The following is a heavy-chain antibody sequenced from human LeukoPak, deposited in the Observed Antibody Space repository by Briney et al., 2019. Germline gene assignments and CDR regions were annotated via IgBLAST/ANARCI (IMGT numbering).Heavy chain of an antibody. CDR3: DY. J-gene: IGHJ4*02. D-gene: IGHD3-16*02. Sequence: GGSLRPSCAASGFTFSSYSLNWVRQAPGKGLEWVSYISSSSIYIHYADSVKGRFTISRDNAKNSLYYCARDFFAFGGVIALLDYWGQGTLVTVSS. V-gene: IGHV3-21*01. CDR2: ISSSSIYI. CDR1: GFTFSSYS.